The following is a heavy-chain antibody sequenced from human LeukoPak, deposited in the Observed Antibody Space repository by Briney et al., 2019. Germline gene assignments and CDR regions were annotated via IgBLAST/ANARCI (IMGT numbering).Heavy chain of an antibody. Sequence: GGSLRLSCAASGFTFRHYWMGWVRQAPGKGLKWVANTKPDGSAEYYADSVRGRFTTSRDNANNFLYLQMNSLRAEDTAVYYCAIHGGLNTNFDYWGQGTLVTVSS. J-gene: IGHJ4*02. CDR3: AIHGGLNTNFDY. CDR2: TKPDGSAE. CDR1: GFTFRHYW. D-gene: IGHD2-15*01. V-gene: IGHV3-7*01.